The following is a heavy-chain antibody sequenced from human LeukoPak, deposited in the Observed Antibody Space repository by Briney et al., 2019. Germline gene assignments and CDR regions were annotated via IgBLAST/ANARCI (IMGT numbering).Heavy chain of an antibody. Sequence: PSQTLSLTCTVSGGSISSGGYYWSWIRQHPGKGLEWIGYIYYSGSTYYNPSLKSRVTISVHTSKNQFSLKLSSVTAADTAVYYCARDGTRDSLEQWLVLLDYWGQGTLVTVSS. CDR1: GGSISSGGYY. J-gene: IGHJ4*02. D-gene: IGHD6-19*01. CDR3: ARDGTRDSLEQWLVLLDY. V-gene: IGHV4-31*03. CDR2: IYYSGST.